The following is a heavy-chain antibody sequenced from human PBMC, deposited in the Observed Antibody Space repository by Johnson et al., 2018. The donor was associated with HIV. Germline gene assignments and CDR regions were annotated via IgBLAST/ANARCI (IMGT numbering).Heavy chain of an antibody. D-gene: IGHD3-22*01. CDR3: VRDQGYYDSSGYPDAFDI. CDR2: ISGGST. J-gene: IGHJ3*02. V-gene: IGHV3-23*04. Sequence: VQLVESGGGLVQPGGSLRLSCSASGFTFNNYAMNWVRQVPGKGLEWVSGISGGSTYYADSVKGRFTISRDNSKNTLYLQMNGLRAEDTGLYYCVRDQGYYDSSGYPDAFDIWGQGTMVTVSS. CDR1: GFTFNNYA.